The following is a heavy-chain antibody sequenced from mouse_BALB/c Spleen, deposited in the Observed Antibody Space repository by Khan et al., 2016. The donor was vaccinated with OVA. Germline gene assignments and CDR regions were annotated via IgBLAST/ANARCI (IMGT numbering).Heavy chain of an antibody. V-gene: IGHV3-2*02. CDR3: ARTARIKY. D-gene: IGHD1-2*01. J-gene: IGHJ2*01. CDR1: GCSITSGYG. CDR2: ISYSGST. Sequence: EVELVESGPGLVKPSQSLSLTCTVTGCSITSGYGWNWIRQFPGNKLEWMGYISYSGSTNYNPSLKSRISITRDTSKNQFFLQLNSVTTEDTATYDCARTARIKYWGQGTTLTVSS.